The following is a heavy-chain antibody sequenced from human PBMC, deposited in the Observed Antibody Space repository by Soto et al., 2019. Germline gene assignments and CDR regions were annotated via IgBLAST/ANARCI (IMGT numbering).Heavy chain of an antibody. V-gene: IGHV3-11*01. Sequence: GGSLRLSCAASGFTFSDYYMSWIRQAPGKGLEWVSYISSSGSTIYYADSVKGRFTISRDNAKNSLCLQMNGRSAEDTAVYYCARGGSSWYPSSYYYFYGMDVWGQGTTVPVSS. J-gene: IGHJ6*02. D-gene: IGHD6-13*01. CDR2: ISSSGSTI. CDR3: ARGGSSWYPSSYYYFYGMDV. CDR1: GFTFSDYY.